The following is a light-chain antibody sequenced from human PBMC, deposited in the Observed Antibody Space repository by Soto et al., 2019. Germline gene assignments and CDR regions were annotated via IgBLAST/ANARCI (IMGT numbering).Light chain of an antibody. CDR2: AAS. V-gene: IGKV1-39*01. CDR3: QQTHSNPVFT. J-gene: IGKJ3*01. CDR1: QSISGY. Sequence: DIPMTQSPSSLSAFVGDRVTITCRASQSISGYLNWYQQKPGKAPKLLISAASRLQSGVPSRFSGSGFGTEFTLTISSLQREDFATYYCQQTHSNPVFTFGPGTKVDFK.